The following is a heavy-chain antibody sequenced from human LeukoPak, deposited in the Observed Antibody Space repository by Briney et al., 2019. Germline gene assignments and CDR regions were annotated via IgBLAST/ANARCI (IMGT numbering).Heavy chain of an antibody. Sequence: SETLSLTCAVSGGFISSGNWWGWFRQPPGKGLEWIGEIHHSVGTNYNPSLKSRVAISMDKSKNQFSLDVTSETAADTAMYYCARKGPATIADYWGRGTLVTVSS. D-gene: IGHD4-11*01. CDR3: ARKGPATIADY. V-gene: IGHV4-4*02. CDR1: GGFISSGNW. J-gene: IGHJ4*02. CDR2: IHHSVGT.